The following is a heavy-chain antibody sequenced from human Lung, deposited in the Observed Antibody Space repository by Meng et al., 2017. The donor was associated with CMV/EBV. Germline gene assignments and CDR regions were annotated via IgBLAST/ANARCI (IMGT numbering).Heavy chain of an antibody. D-gene: IGHD6-13*01. CDR2: INPNSGGT. Sequence: VPVVQSGAEVKKPGASVKVSCKASGYTFTSYGFNWVRQAPGQGLEWMGWINPNSGGTNYAQKFQGWATMTRDTSISTAYMELSRMRSDDTAVYYCARDWEGSWAVFDYWGQGTLVTVSS. CDR1: GYTFTSYG. V-gene: IGHV1-2*04. J-gene: IGHJ4*02. CDR3: ARDWEGSWAVFDY.